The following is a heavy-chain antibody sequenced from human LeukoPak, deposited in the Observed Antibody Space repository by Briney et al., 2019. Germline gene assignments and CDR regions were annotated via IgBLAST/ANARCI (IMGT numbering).Heavy chain of an antibody. CDR3: VGVGGYDSSGFLDY. CDR2: ISYDGSDK. V-gene: IGHV3-30*03. CDR1: GFTFSNDG. Sequence: PGRSLRLSCAASGFTFSNDGMHWVRQAPGRGLEWVALISYDGSDKHYADSVKGRFTVSRDNSKNTLYLQMSSLSRDDTAVYYCVGVGGYDSSGFLDYWGQGTLVTVSS. J-gene: IGHJ4*02. D-gene: IGHD3-22*01.